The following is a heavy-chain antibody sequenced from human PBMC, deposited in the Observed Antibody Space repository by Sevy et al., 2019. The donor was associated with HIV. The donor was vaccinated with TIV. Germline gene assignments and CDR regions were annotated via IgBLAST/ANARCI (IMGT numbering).Heavy chain of an antibody. CDR2: INWDGSEK. V-gene: IGHV3-9*01. CDR3: ARGGFYFGSEDYYGKAGYDS. CDR1: GFSFNDYA. D-gene: IGHD3-10*01. J-gene: IGHJ4*02. Sequence: GGSLRLPCATSGFSFNDYAMHWVRQAPGKGLEWVSGINWDGSEKDYADSVEGRFTISRNNDKKSLYLQMSSLRREDTALYFCARGGFYFGSEDYYGKAGYDSWGPGTVVTVSS.